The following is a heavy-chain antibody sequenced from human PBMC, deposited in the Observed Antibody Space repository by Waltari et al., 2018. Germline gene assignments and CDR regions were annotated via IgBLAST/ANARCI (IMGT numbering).Heavy chain of an antibody. V-gene: IGHV1-24*01. CDR2: FEPGKGET. CDR3: ATAPTTDWNDGYFDY. CDR1: GYTLTELS. J-gene: IGHJ4*02. D-gene: IGHD1-1*01. Sequence: QVQLVQSGAEVKKPGASVKVSCKVSGYTLTELSMHWVRQAPGKGLEWMGGFEPGKGETRYAQKFRGRVTRTEDTSTDRAYMELSSLRSEDTAVYYCATAPTTDWNDGYFDYWGQGTLVTVSS.